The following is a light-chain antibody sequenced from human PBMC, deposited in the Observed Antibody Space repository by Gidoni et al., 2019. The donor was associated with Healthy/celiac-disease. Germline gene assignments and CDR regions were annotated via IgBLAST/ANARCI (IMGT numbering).Light chain of an antibody. CDR2: AAS. V-gene: IGKV1-39*01. Sequence: DIQMTQSPSSLSASVGDRVTITCRASQSISSYLNWYQQKPGKAPKLLIYAASSLQSGVPSKFSGSGSGTDFNLTISSLQPGDFATYYCQQSYSTPPITFXQXTRLEIK. CDR3: QQSYSTPPIT. J-gene: IGKJ5*01. CDR1: QSISSY.